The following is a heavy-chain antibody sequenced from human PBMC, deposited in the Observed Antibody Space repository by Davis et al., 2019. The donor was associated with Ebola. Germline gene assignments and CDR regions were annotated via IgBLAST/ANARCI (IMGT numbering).Heavy chain of an antibody. Sequence: GGSLRLSCAASGVTFSIAWMNWVRQAPGKGLEWVSVIYNVYTMYYADSVKGRFTISRDSSMNTVYLQMSSLRAEDTAVYYCARAEDDYGEYPDALDIWGQGTVVTVSS. D-gene: IGHD4-17*01. CDR1: GVTFSIAW. CDR2: IYNVYTM. V-gene: IGHV3-53*01. J-gene: IGHJ3*02. CDR3: ARAEDDYGEYPDALDI.